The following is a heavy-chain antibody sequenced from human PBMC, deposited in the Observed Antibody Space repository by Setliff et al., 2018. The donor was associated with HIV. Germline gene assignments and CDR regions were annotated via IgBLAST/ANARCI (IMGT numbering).Heavy chain of an antibody. Sequence: SETLSLTCTVSGGSITSSSNYWGWIRQPPGKGLEWIGSIYYSGSTYYNPSLKTRVTISVDTSKNQFSLKLSSVTAADTAVYYCNIYYYYYMDVWGKGTTVTVSS. CDR2: IYYSGST. CDR1: GGSITSSSNY. V-gene: IGHV4-39*01. CDR3: NIYYYYYMDV. J-gene: IGHJ6*03.